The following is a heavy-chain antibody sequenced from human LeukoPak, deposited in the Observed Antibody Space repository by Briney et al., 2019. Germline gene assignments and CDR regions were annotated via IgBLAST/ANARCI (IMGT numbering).Heavy chain of an antibody. CDR2: ISASNANT. D-gene: IGHD6-6*01. V-gene: IGHV1-18*01. CDR1: GYTFTSYG. Sequence: ASVEVSCKASGYTFTSYGFSWVRQAPGQGLEWMGWISASNANTNYAQKFQGRVTMTRDTSISTAYMELSRLRSDDTAVYYCARGVLSSSSDWFDPWGQGTLVTVSS. CDR3: ARGVLSSSSDWFDP. J-gene: IGHJ5*02.